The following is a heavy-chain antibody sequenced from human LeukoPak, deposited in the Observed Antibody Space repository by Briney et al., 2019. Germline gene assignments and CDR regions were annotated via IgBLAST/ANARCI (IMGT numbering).Heavy chain of an antibody. CDR1: GFTFSSYS. D-gene: IGHD5-18*01. J-gene: IGHJ6*03. CDR2: ISRSSSTI. CDR3: TTVTRTWILYYYYYYMDV. V-gene: IGHV3-48*01. Sequence: GGSLRLSCAASGFTFSSYSMNWVRQAPGKGLEWISYISRSSSTIYYADSVRGRFTISRDNAKSSLDLQMNSLRAEDTAVYYCTTVTRTWILYYYYYYMDVWGKGTTVTVSS.